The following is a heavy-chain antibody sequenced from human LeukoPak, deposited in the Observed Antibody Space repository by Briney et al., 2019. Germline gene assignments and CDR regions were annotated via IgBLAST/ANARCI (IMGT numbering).Heavy chain of an antibody. CDR2: IRYDGSNK. V-gene: IGHV3-30*02. J-gene: IGHJ4*02. CDR1: GFTFSNFG. D-gene: IGHD3-16*01. Sequence: GGSLRLSCSASGFTFSNFGIHWVRQAPGKGLEWVAFIRYDGSNKYYADSVKGRFTISRDNSKNTLYLQMNSLRAEDTAVYYCARAPYGDNGYTAEVADYWGQGTLVTVSS. CDR3: ARAPYGDNGYTAEVADY.